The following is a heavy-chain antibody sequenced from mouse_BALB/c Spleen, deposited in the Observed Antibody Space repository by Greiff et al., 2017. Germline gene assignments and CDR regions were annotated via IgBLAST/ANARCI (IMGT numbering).Heavy chain of an antibody. CDR2: ISNGGGST. CDR3: ARHGSYYDYEWYFDV. D-gene: IGHD2-4*01. CDR1: GFTFSSYT. V-gene: IGHV5-12-2*01. J-gene: IGHJ1*01. Sequence: EVKLMESGGGLVQPGGSLKLSCAASGFTFSSYTMSWVRQTPEKRLEWVAYISNGGGSTYYPDTVKGRFTISRDNAKNTLYLQMSSLKSEDTAMYYCARHGSYYDYEWYFDVWGAGTTVTVSS.